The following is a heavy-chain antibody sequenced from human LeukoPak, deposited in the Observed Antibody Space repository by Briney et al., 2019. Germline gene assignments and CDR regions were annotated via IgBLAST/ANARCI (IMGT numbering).Heavy chain of an antibody. CDR2: IYYSGST. CDR1: GGSISSSSYY. D-gene: IGHD3-10*01. V-gene: IGHV4-39*07. Sequence: SETLSLTCTVSGGSISSSSYYWGWIRQPPGKGLEWIGSIYYSGSTYYNPSLKSRVTISVDTSKNQFSLKLSSVTAADTAVYYCARSYGSGSYYGIIDYWGQGTLVTVSS. CDR3: ARSYGSGSYYGIIDY. J-gene: IGHJ4*02.